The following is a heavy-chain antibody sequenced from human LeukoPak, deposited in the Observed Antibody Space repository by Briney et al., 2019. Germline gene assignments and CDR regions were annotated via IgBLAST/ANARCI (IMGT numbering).Heavy chain of an antibody. CDR3: ARGSPYDYGDFDY. D-gene: IGHD4-17*01. J-gene: IGHJ4*02. V-gene: IGHV1-18*01. CDR2: ISPKRGQT. CDR1: GYIFTTYD. Sequence: ASVKVSCKASGYIFTTYDITWVRQAPGQGLEWMGWISPKRGQTNYAQNLQGRVTMTTDTSTSIVYMELRSLRPDDTAVYYCARGSPYDYGDFDYWGRGTLVTVSS.